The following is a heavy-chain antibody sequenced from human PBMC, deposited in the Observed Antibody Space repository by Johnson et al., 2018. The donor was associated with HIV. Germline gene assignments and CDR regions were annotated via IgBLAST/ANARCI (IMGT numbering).Heavy chain of an antibody. CDR2: INADGRRT. V-gene: IGHV3-74*01. Sequence: VQLVESGGGLVQPGGSLRLSCAASGFTFGRYWMHWVRQAPGKGLVWVSRINADGRRTTYAASVKGRFPISRDNAQNTLYLQMNSMRAEDTAVYYCASPQAGDYPQDDAFHIWGQGTVVTVSS. D-gene: IGHD4-17*01. CDR1: GFTFGRYW. J-gene: IGHJ3*02. CDR3: ASPQAGDYPQDDAFHI.